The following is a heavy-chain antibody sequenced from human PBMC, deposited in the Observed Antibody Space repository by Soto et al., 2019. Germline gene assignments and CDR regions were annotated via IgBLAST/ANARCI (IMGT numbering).Heavy chain of an antibody. V-gene: IGHV1-69*13. D-gene: IGHD3-3*01. J-gene: IGHJ5*02. CDR1: GGTFSSYA. CDR3: ARAYYDFWSGYYNWFDP. CDR2: IIPIFGTA. Sequence: ASVKVSCKASGGTFSSYAISWVRQAPGQGLEWMGGIIPIFGTANYAQRFQGRVTITADESTSTAYMELSSLRSEDTAVYYCARAYYDFWSGYYNWFDPWGQGTLVTVSS.